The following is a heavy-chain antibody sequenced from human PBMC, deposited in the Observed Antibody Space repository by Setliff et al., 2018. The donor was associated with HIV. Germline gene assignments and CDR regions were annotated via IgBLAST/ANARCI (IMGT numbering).Heavy chain of an antibody. CDR1: GFTFSNAW. V-gene: IGHV3-15*01. J-gene: IGHJ4*02. CDR2: IRNKKNGGTT. CDR3: IWSGSSGLYYFDH. D-gene: IGHD3-22*01. Sequence: GGSLRLSCAAAGFTFSNAWMTWVRQAPGKGLEWVARIRNKKNGGTTYYAAPVKGRFTISRDDSKNTVYLHMNSLKTEDTAVYYCIWSGSSGLYYFDHWGQGTLVTV.